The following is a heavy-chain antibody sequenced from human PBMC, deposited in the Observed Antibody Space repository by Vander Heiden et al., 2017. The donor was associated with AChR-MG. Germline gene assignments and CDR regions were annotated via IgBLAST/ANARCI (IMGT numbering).Heavy chain of an antibody. CDR2: ISAYNGNT. J-gene: IGHJ6*02. CDR1: GYTFTSYG. V-gene: IGHV1-18*01. CDR3: ARDQRDRDDNSFHYGLDV. D-gene: IGHD3-9*01. Sequence: QVQLVQSGAEVKKPGASVKVSCTASGYTFTSYGISWVRQAPGQGLELMGWISAYNGNTNYAQKLQGRVTMTTDTSTSTAYMELRSLRSDDTAVYYCARDQRDRDDNSFHYGLDVWGQGTTVTVSS.